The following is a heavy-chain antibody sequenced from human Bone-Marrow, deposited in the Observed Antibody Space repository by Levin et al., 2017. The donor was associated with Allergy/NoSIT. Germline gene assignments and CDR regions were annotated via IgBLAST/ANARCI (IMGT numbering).Heavy chain of an antibody. V-gene: IGHV3-30*04. CDR2: ISYVFLPP. CDR3: AREYSSSHIDY. J-gene: IGHJ4*02. CDR1: GFTFSSYA. Sequence: SLRLSCAASGFTFSSYAMHWVRQAPGKGLEWFFFISYVFLPPSSSSSVKGRFTISRDNSKNTLYLQMNSLRAEDTAVYYCAREYSSSHIDYWGQGTLVTVSS. D-gene: IGHD6-13*01.